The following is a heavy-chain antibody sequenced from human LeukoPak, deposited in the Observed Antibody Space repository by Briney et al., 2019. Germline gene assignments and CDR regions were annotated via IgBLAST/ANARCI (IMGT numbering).Heavy chain of an antibody. D-gene: IGHD4-17*01. Sequence: SETLSLTCTVSGGSISSGGYYWGWIRQPPGKGLEWIGSIYYSGSTYYNPSLKSRVTISVDTSKNQFSLKLSSVTAADTAVYYCARNPRMTSSQMTTVDYWGQGTLVTVSS. CDR3: ARNPRMTSSQMTTVDY. V-gene: IGHV4-39*01. CDR2: IYYSGST. CDR1: GGSISSGGYY. J-gene: IGHJ4*02.